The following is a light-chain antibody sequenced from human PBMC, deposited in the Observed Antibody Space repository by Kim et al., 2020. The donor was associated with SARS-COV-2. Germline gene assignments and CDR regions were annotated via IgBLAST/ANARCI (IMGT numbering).Light chain of an antibody. Sequence: QKVTHACSGSSSNIGNNYLSWYQQLPGTAPKLLIYDNNKRPSGIPDRFSGSKSGTSATLGITGLQTGDEADYYCGTWDSSLSAHVVFGGGTQLTVL. CDR3: GTWDSSLSAHVV. CDR1: SSNIGNNY. CDR2: DNN. V-gene: IGLV1-51*01. J-gene: IGLJ2*01.